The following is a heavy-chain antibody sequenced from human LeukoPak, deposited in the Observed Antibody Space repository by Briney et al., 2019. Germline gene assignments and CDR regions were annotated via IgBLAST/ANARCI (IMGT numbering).Heavy chain of an antibody. CDR1: GYTFTGYY. Sequence: ASVKVSCKASGYTFTGYYMHWVRQAPGQGLEWMGWMNPNSGNTGYAQKFQGRVTMTRNTSISTAYMELSSLRSEDTAVYYCARTAGRWLPKNPFDYWGQGTLVTVSS. V-gene: IGHV1-8*02. CDR2: MNPNSGNT. J-gene: IGHJ4*02. D-gene: IGHD5-24*01. CDR3: ARTAGRWLPKNPFDY.